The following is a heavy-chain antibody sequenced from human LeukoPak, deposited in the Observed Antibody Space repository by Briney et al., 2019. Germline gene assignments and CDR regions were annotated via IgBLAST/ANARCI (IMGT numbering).Heavy chain of an antibody. CDR3: ARRAYSGSYSYGY. CDR2: IIPIFGTA. J-gene: IGHJ4*02. Sequence: ASVKVSCKASGGTFSSYAISWVRQAPGQGLEWMGGIIPIFGTANYAQKFQGRVTITADESTSTVYMELSSLRSEDTAVYYCARRAYSGSYSYGYWGQGTLVTVSS. V-gene: IGHV1-69*13. CDR1: GGTFSSYA. D-gene: IGHD1-26*01.